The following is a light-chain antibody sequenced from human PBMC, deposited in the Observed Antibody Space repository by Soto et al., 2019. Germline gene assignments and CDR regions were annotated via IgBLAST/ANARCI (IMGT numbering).Light chain of an antibody. J-gene: IGKJ1*01. CDR3: QHYISFPWT. CDR1: QTISSF. V-gene: IGKV1-5*01. Sequence: DIQMTQSPSTLSASVGDRVTITFRASQTISSFLAWYQHTPGEAPKILIAEASNLASGVPSRFSGSGSETEFSLTLSSLQPDDVATYYGQHYISFPWTFGQGTKVDIK. CDR2: EAS.